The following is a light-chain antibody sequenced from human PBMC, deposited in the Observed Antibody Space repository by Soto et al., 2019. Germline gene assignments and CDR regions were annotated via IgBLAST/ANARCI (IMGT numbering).Light chain of an antibody. J-gene: IGLJ1*01. V-gene: IGLV2-14*01. CDR3: SSYTSNNTQV. Sequence: QSVLTQAASVSGSPGQSITISCTGTSSDVGGYKYVSWYQQHPGKAPKLMIYEVSNRPSGVSNRFSGSKSGNTASLTISGLQAEDEADYYCSSYTSNNTQVFGTGTKVTVL. CDR1: SSDVGGYKY. CDR2: EVS.